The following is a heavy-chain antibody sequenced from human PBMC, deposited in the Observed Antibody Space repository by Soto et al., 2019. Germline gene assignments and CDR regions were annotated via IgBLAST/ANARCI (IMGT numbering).Heavy chain of an antibody. Sequence: SETLSLTCAVYGGSFSGYYWSWIRQPPGKGLEWIGEINHSGSTNYNPSLKSRVTISVDTSKNQFSLKLSSVTAADTAVYYCARVSWSGHLDYWGQGTLVTVSS. CDR1: GGSFSGYY. D-gene: IGHD3-3*01. J-gene: IGHJ4*02. V-gene: IGHV4-34*01. CDR3: ARVSWSGHLDY. CDR2: INHSGST.